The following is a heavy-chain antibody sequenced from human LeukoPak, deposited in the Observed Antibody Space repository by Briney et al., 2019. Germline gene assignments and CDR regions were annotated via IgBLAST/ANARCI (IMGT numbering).Heavy chain of an antibody. CDR3: AREEWELTFDY. D-gene: IGHD1-26*01. V-gene: IGHV1-2*02. J-gene: IGHJ4*02. CDR1: GYTFTGYY. CDR2: INPNSGCT. Sequence: ASVKVSCKASGYTFTGYYMHWLRQAPGQGLEWVGWINPNSGCTNFAQKFQGRVTMTRDTSISAAYLELSRLRSDDPAVYSCAREEWELTFDYWGQGTLVTVSS.